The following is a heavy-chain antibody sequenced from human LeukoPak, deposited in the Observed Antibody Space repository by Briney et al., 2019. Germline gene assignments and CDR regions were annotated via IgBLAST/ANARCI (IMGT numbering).Heavy chain of an antibody. D-gene: IGHD1-26*01. CDR1: GYTFTSYG. J-gene: IGHJ4*02. CDR3: ARDFGIVGTTWGYYFDH. V-gene: IGHV1-46*01. CDR2: INPSTGAT. Sequence: GASVKVSCKASGYTFTSYGISWVRQAPGQGLEWMGIINPSTGATSDAQKFQGRVTMTRDTSTSTVYMELSSLRSEDTAVYYCARDFGIVGTTWGYYFDHWGQGTLVTVSS.